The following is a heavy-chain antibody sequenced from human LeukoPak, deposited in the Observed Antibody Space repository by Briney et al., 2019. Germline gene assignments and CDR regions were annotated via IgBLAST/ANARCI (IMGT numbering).Heavy chain of an antibody. CDR1: GYTFTGHY. Sequence: ASVKVSCKASGYTFTGHYMHWVRQAPGQGLEWMGWINPNSGGTNYAQKFQGRVTMTRDTSISTAYMELSRLRSDDTAVYYCARGFRTTGTPFGYWGQGTLVTVSS. V-gene: IGHV1-2*02. D-gene: IGHD1-1*01. CDR2: INPNSGGT. CDR3: ARGFRTTGTPFGY. J-gene: IGHJ4*02.